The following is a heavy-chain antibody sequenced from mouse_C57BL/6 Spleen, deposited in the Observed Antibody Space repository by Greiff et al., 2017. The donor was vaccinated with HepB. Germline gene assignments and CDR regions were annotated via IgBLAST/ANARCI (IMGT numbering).Heavy chain of an antibody. J-gene: IGHJ3*01. CDR3: TDDGYYAWFAY. V-gene: IGHV6-3*01. D-gene: IGHD2-3*01. CDR2: IRLKSDNYAT. Sequence: VQLKESGGGLVQPGGSMKLSCVASGFTFSNYWMNWVRQSPEKGLEWVAQIRLKSDNYATHYAESVKGRFTISRDDSKSSVYLQMNNLRAEDTGIYYCTDDGYYAWFAYWGQGTLVTVSA. CDR1: GFTFSNYW.